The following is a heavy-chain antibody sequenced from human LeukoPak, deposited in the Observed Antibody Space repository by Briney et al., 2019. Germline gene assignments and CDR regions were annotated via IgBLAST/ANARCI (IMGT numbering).Heavy chain of an antibody. V-gene: IGHV4-38-2*01. D-gene: IGHD1-26*01. CDR1: GYSISSGYY. CDR2: IYHSGST. Sequence: SETLSLTCAVSGYSISSGYYWGWIRQPPGKGLEWIGSIYHSGSTYYNPSLKSRVTISVDTSKNQLSLKLSSVTAADTAVYYCARHRAGWDSPDPFFDHWGQGTLVTVSS. J-gene: IGHJ4*02. CDR3: ARHRAGWDSPDPFFDH.